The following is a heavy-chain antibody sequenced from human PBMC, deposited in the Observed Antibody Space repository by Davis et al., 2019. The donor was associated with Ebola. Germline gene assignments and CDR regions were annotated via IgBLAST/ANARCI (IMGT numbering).Heavy chain of an antibody. CDR1: GFTFSSYS. D-gene: IGHD3-3*01. J-gene: IGHJ4*02. V-gene: IGHV3-48*02. CDR2: ISSSSSTI. Sequence: GESLKISCAASGFTFSSYSMNWVRQAPGKGLEWVSYISSSSSTIYYADSVKGRFTISRDNAKNSLYLQMNSLRDEDTAVYYCAREMANRYYDFWSSYYALYFDYWGQGTLVTVSS. CDR3: AREMANRYYDFWSSYYALYFDY.